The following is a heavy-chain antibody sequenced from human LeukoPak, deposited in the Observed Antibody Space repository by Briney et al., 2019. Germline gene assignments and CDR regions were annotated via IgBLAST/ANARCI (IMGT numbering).Heavy chain of an antibody. D-gene: IGHD3-10*01. Sequence: PSETLSLTCTVSGGSISSGSYYWSWIRQPAGKGLEWIGRIYSSGSTNYNPSLKSRVTISVDTSKNQFSLKLSSVTAADTAVYYCAREGLNMVRGVIPKEAWGWFDPWGQGTLVTVSS. CDR3: AREGLNMVRGVIPKEAWGWFDP. CDR1: GGSISSGSYY. V-gene: IGHV4-61*02. J-gene: IGHJ5*02. CDR2: IYSSGST.